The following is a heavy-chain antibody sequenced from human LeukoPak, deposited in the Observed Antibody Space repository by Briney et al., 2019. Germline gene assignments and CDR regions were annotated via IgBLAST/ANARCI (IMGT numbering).Heavy chain of an antibody. CDR1: EFIFSSYS. CDR3: ARDVGYWYFDL. CDR2: ISSSTTYI. Sequence: GRSLRLSCAASEFIFSSYSMNWVRQAPGKGLECVSSISSSTTYIYYADSVKGRFTISRDNAKNSLYLQMNSLRAEDTAVYYCARDVGYWYFDLWGRGTLVTVSS. D-gene: IGHD2-15*01. V-gene: IGHV3-21*01. J-gene: IGHJ2*01.